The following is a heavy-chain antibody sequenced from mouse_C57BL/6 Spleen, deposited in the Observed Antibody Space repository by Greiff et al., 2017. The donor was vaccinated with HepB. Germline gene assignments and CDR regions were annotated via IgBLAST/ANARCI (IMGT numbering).Heavy chain of an antibody. CDR3: MGQSYGPLYAMDY. Sequence: EVQLQESGGGLVQPKGSLKLSCAASGFSFNTYAMNWVRQAPGKGLEWVARIRSKSNNYATYYADSVKDRFTISRDDSESMLYLQMNNLKTEDTAMYYCMGQSYGPLYAMDYWGQGTSVTVSS. CDR2: IRSKSNNYAT. V-gene: IGHV10-1*01. J-gene: IGHJ4*01. CDR1: GFSFNTYA. D-gene: IGHD1-1*01.